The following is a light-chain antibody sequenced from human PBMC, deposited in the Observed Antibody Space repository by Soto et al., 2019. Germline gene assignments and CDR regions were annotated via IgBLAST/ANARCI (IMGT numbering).Light chain of an antibody. V-gene: IGKV3-15*01. CDR2: GVS. Sequence: EIVMTQSPATLSVSPGERATLSCRASQSVSSNLAWFQQKPGQAPSLLIYGVSTRATGVPVRFSGSGSGTEFTLTINSLQSEDFAVYYCQQYNNWPHPFGQGTKLEIK. J-gene: IGKJ2*01. CDR1: QSVSSN. CDR3: QQYNNWPHP.